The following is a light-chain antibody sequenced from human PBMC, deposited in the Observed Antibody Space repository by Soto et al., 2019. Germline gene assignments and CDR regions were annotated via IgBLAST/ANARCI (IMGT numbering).Light chain of an antibody. J-gene: IGKJ4*01. V-gene: IGKV3-15*01. Sequence: EIVMAQSPAILSVSPGERATLSCRASQSVSSNLAWYQQRPSQAPRLLIYGASTRATGIPARFSGSGSGTEFTLTISSLQSEDFAIYYCQQYSNWLMLSFGGGTKVEIK. CDR3: QQYSNWLMLS. CDR1: QSVSSN. CDR2: GAS.